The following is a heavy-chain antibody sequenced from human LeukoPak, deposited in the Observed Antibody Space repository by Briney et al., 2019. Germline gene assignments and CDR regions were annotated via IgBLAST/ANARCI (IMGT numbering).Heavy chain of an antibody. CDR2: ISAYNGNT. CDR3: ARKGFGSGSRGDDAFDI. V-gene: IGHV1-18*01. Sequence: ASVKVSCKAFGYTFTSYGISWVLQAPGQGLEWMAWISAYNGNTTYAQKFQGRGTMTTDTSTSTAYMELKSLRSDDTAVYYCARKGFGSGSRGDDAFDIWGQGTMVTVSS. CDR1: GYTFTSYG. D-gene: IGHD3-10*01. J-gene: IGHJ3*02.